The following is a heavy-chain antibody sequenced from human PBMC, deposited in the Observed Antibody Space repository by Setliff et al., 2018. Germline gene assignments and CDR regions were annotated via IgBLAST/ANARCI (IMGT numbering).Heavy chain of an antibody. J-gene: IGHJ3*01. CDR1: GYIFTNYW. D-gene: IGHD2-2*01. CDR3: TRHEDRNKCTSSSCYRENDAFDV. Sequence: GESLKISCKASGYIFTNYWIGWVRQMPGKGLEWMGVIYPGDSDTRYSPSFQGQVTISADKSINTAYLQWSSLKASDTAIYYCTRHEDRNKCTSSSCYRENDAFDVWGQGAMVTVS. CDR2: IYPGDSDT. V-gene: IGHV5-51*01.